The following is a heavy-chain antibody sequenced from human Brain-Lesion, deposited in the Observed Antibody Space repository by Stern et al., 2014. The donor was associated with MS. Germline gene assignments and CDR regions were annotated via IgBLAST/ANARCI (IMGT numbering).Heavy chain of an antibody. CDR3: ARVDCSGTNCFYYYYGMDV. CDR1: GFTFNSYS. V-gene: IGHV3-21*01. CDR2: LSVGTDYI. D-gene: IGHD2-2*01. Sequence: VQLVQSGGCLVKPGGSLRLSCEASGFTFNSYSMNWVRQAPGKGLEWVSSLSVGTDYIYYADSVKGRFTISRDNAKNSLFLQMNTLRAEDTGVYYCARVDCSGTNCFYYYYGMDVWGQGTTVTVSS. J-gene: IGHJ6*02.